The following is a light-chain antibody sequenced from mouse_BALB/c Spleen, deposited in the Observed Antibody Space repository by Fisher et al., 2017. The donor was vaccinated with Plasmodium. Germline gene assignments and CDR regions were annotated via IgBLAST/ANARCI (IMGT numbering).Light chain of an antibody. Sequence: VITQSPLSLPVSLGDQASISCRSSQSLVHSYGRTYLHWYLQKPGQSPKLLIYKVSNRFSGVPDRFSGSGSGTDFTLKIGRVEAEDLGLYYCWQGTHLWTFGGGTKLEIK. CDR1: QSLVHSYGRTY. CDR3: WQGTHLWT. V-gene: IGKV1-110*01. J-gene: IGKJ1*01. CDR2: KVS.